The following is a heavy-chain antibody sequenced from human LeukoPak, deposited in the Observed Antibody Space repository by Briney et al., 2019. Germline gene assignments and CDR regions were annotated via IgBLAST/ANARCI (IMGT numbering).Heavy chain of an antibody. CDR2: ISGSGGST. CDR1: GFTFSSYA. J-gene: IGHJ4*02. Sequence: GGSLRLSCAASGFTFSSYAMSWVRQAPGKGLEWVSAISGSGGSTYYADSVKGRFTISRDNSKNTLYLQMNTLRAEDTAVYYCAKDRDYYDSSGYLDYWGQGTLVTVSS. D-gene: IGHD3-22*01. CDR3: AKDRDYYDSSGYLDY. V-gene: IGHV3-23*01.